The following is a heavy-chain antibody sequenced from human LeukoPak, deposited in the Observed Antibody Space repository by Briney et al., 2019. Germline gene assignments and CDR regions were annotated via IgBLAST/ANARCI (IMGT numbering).Heavy chain of an antibody. V-gene: IGHV4-61*02. CDR2: IYTSGST. Sequence: SETLSLTCTVSGGSMSSGSYYWSRIRQPAGKGLEWIGRIYTSGSTNYNPSLKSRVTISVDTSKNQFSLKLSSVTAADTAVYYCAGSGSYYFIDFWGQGTLVTVSS. CDR3: AGSGSYYFIDF. D-gene: IGHD1-26*01. J-gene: IGHJ4*02. CDR1: GGSMSSGSYY.